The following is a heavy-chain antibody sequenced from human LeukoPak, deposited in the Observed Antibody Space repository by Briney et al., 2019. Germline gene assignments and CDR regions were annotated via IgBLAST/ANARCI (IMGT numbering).Heavy chain of an antibody. Sequence: ASVKVSCKASGGTFSSYAISWVRQAPGQGLEWMGGIIPIFGTANYAQKFQGRVTITADESTGTAYMELSSLRSEDTAVYYCARAAAAGPRYYYGMDVWGQGTTVTVSS. CDR3: ARAAAAGPRYYYGMDV. V-gene: IGHV1-69*13. D-gene: IGHD6-13*01. CDR1: GGTFSSYA. CDR2: IIPIFGTA. J-gene: IGHJ6*02.